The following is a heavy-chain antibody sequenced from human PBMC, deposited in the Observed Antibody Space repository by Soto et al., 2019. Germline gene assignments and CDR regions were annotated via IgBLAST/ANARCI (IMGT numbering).Heavy chain of an antibody. J-gene: IGHJ4*02. CDR1: GFTFITYS. D-gene: IGHD3-10*01. CDR2: TSRDGSYT. CDR3: VRALRDVFLWSGEDS. Sequence: EVQLVESGGGLVNPGGSLRLSCAASGFTFITYSMSWVRQAPGKGLEWVSSTSRDGSYTFYADSVKGRFTISIDNAKKSLYLHMDSLRAEDTAVYYCVRALRDVFLWSGEDSWGQGTLVTVSS. V-gene: IGHV3-21*01.